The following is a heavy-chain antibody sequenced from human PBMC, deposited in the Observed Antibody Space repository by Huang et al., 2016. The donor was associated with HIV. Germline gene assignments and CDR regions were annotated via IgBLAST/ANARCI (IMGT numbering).Heavy chain of an antibody. CDR3: ARGAPDLDSHLDH. V-gene: IGHV1-69*13. Sequence: QVQLVQSGAEVKKPGSSVKVSCKVSGGTFNNAISWVRQAPGQGLEWMGGSISFCGTRNYARKFQGRVTITADESTSIAYMVLSSLRSEDTSVYYCARGAPDLDSHLDHWGQGTLVTVSS. CDR2: SISFCGTR. CDR1: GGTFNNA. D-gene: IGHD3-3*01. J-gene: IGHJ4*02.